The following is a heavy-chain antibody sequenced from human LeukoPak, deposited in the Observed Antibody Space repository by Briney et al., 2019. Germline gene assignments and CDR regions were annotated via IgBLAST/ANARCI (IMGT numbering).Heavy chain of an antibody. CDR3: ARFSAWSGYLGLNY. CDR1: GGSISSGGYY. CDR2: IYYSGST. J-gene: IGHJ4*02. V-gene: IGHV4-31*03. Sequence: SETLSLTCTVSGGSISSGGYYWSWIRQHPGKGLEWIGYIYYSGSTYYNPSLKSRVTISVHTSKNQFSLKLSSVTAADTAVYYCARFSAWSGYLGLNYWAQGTLVTVSS. D-gene: IGHD3-3*01.